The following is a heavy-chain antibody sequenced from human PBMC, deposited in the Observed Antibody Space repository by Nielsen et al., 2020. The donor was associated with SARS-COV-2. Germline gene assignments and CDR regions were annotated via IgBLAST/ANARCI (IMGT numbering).Heavy chain of an antibody. CDR2: ISYDGSNK. CDR3: ARHGGGYCSSTSCYTSVGYYYYYMDV. D-gene: IGHD2-2*02. V-gene: IGHV3-30*03. Sequence: GESLKISCAASGFTFSSYGMHWVRQAPGKGLEWVAVISYDGSNKYYADSVKGRFTISRDNSKNTLYLQMNSLRAEDTALYHCARHGGGYCSSTSCYTSVGYYYYYMDVWGKGTTVTVSS. CDR1: GFTFSSYG. J-gene: IGHJ6*03.